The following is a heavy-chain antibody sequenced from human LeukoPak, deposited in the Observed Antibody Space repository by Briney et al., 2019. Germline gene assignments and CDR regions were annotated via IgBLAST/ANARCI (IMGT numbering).Heavy chain of an antibody. V-gene: IGHV3-23*01. CDR3: VREDTPATANY. Sequence: GGSLRLSCAASGFNFANHAMSWVRHTAGKGLEWVSAISGGGDITYYADSVKGRFTISRDNSKDTLFLQMHSLRPGDTAVYYCVREDTPATANYWRQGTLVTIPS. CDR1: GFNFANHA. J-gene: IGHJ4*02. CDR2: ISGGGDIT. D-gene: IGHD2-21*02.